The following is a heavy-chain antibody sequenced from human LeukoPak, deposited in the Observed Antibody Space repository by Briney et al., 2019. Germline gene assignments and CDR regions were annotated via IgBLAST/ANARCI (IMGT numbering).Heavy chain of an antibody. CDR3: ASRKLGNDY. CDR1: GGSVSDHY. D-gene: IGHD7-27*01. Sequence: SETLSLTCTISGGSVSDHYWSWIRQSPGKGLEWIGYIYYTGSTTYNPSLKSRVTISADTSKNQFSLKLSSVTAADTAVYYCASRKLGNDYWGQGTLVTVSS. V-gene: IGHV4-59*02. CDR2: IYYTGST. J-gene: IGHJ4*02.